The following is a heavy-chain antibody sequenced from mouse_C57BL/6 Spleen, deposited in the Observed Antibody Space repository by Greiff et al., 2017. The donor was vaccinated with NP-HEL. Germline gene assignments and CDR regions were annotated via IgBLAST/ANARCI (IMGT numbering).Heavy chain of an antibody. Sequence: EVKLMESGGDLVKPGGSLKLSCAASGFTFSSYGMSWVRQTPDKRLEWVATISNGGSYTYYPDSVKGRFTISRDNAKNTLYLQMSSLKSEDTAMYYCARHDTTVVDSYWYFDVWGTGTTVTVSS. J-gene: IGHJ1*03. V-gene: IGHV5-6*01. CDR2: ISNGGSYT. CDR1: GFTFSSYG. CDR3: ARHDTTVVDSYWYFDV. D-gene: IGHD1-1*01.